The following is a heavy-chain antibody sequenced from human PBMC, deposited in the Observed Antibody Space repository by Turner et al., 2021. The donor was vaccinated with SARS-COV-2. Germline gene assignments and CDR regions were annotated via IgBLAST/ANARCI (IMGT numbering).Heavy chain of an antibody. CDR1: GGSISSSGYY. J-gene: IGHJ3*02. D-gene: IGHD5-18*01. Sequence: QLQLQESGPGLVKPSETLSLTCTVSGGSISSSGYYWGWIRQPPGKGLEWIGSIYYSGSPYYNPSLKSRVTTSVDTSKNQFSLKMSSVTAADTAVYYCASTVWLRGAFDIWGQGTMVTVSS. CDR3: ASTVWLRGAFDI. V-gene: IGHV4-39*01. CDR2: IYYSGSP.